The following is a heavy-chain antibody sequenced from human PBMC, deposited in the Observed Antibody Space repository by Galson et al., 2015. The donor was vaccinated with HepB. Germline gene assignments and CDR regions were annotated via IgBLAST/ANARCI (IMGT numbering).Heavy chain of an antibody. J-gene: IGHJ6*02. CDR2: IIPIFGTA. V-gene: IGHV1-69*13. CDR3: AREDCSSTSCYLDHYYGMDV. CDR1: GGTFSSYA. Sequence: SVKVSCKASGGTFSSYAISWVRQAPGQGLEWMGGIIPIFGTANYAQKFQGRVTITADESTSTAYMELSSLRSEDTAVYYCAREDCSSTSCYLDHYYGMDVWGQGTTVTVSS. D-gene: IGHD2-2*01.